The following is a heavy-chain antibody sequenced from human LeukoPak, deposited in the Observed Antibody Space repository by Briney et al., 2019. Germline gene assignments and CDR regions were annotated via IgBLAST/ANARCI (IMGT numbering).Heavy chain of an antibody. CDR1: GFTFSSYE. CDR3: ARTGRIADAFDI. V-gene: IGHV3-48*03. J-gene: IGHJ3*02. D-gene: IGHD6-13*01. Sequence: GGSLRLSCAASGFTFSSYEMNWVRQAPGKGLEGVSYISSSGSTIYYADSVKGRFTISRDNAKNSLYLQMNSLRAEDTAVYYCARTGRIADAFDIWGQGTMVTVSS. CDR2: ISSSGSTI.